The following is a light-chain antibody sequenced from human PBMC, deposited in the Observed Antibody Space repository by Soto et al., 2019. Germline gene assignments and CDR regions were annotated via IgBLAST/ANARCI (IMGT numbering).Light chain of an antibody. V-gene: IGLV2-14*01. J-gene: IGLJ1*01. CDR1: SSDVGGYNY. CDR3: SSYTSSFYV. CDR2: DVS. Sequence: QSALTQPASVSGSPGQSITISCTGTSSDVGGYNYVSWYQQHPGKAPKLMIYDVSNRPSGASNRFSGSKSGNTASLTISGLQAEGEADYYCSSYTSSFYVFGTGTKLTVL.